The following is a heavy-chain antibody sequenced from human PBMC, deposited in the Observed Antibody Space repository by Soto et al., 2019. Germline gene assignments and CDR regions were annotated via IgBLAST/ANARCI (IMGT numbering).Heavy chain of an antibody. J-gene: IGHJ4*02. D-gene: IGHD3-16*02. CDR1: GFTFSSYA. CDR2: ISNNGDTA. Sequence: EVQLLESGGGLVQPGGSLTLSCATSGFTFSSYAMVWVRQAAEKGLEWVASISNNGDTAYYADSVKGRFTISRGNSANKLYLQMTGLRADDTALYFCAKSRVFIGAIVTLLDSWGQGTQVTVSS. CDR3: AKSRVFIGAIVTLLDS. V-gene: IGHV3-23*01.